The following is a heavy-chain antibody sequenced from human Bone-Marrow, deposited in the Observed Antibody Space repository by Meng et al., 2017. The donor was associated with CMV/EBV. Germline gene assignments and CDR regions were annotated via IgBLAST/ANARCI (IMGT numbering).Heavy chain of an antibody. J-gene: IGHJ4*02. CDR3: AKDGNYYDSSGYWNY. CDR1: GFTFSVYG. D-gene: IGHD3-22*01. V-gene: IGHV3-33*06. CDR2: IWYDGSNE. Sequence: SGFTFSVYGMHWVRQAPVKGLEWVAVIWYDGSNEYYADSVKGRFTTSRDNSKNTLYLQMNSLRAEDTAVYYCAKDGNYYDSSGYWNYWGQGTLVTVSS.